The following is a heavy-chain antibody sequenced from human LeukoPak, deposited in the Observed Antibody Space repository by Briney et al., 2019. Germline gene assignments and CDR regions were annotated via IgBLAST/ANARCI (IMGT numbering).Heavy chain of an antibody. D-gene: IGHD6-19*01. CDR3: ARDSIAVAVDPDYYYYYMDV. V-gene: IGHV6-1*01. Sequence: SQTLSLTCAISGDSVSSNSAAWNWIRQSPSRGLQWLGRTYYRSKWYNDYAVSVKSRITINPDTSKNQFSLQLNSVTPEDTAVYYCARDSIAVAVDPDYYYYYMDVWGKGTTVTVSS. CDR1: GDSVSSNSAA. CDR2: TYYRSKWYN. J-gene: IGHJ6*03.